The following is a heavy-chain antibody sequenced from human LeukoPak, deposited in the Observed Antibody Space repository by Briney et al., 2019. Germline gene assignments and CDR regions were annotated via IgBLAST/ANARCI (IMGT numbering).Heavy chain of an antibody. CDR1: SGSFSGYY. CDR2: IKDGGIT. V-gene: IGHV4-34*01. J-gene: IGHJ4*02. Sequence: PSETLSLTCTVYSGSFSGYYWSWIRLPPGKGLEWIGEIKDGGITNYNPSLRSRVTISEDTSNNQLSLKLHSATAADTAVYYCVRGFSGVVGDHWGQGSLVTVSS. CDR3: VRGFSGVVGDH. D-gene: IGHD3-10*01.